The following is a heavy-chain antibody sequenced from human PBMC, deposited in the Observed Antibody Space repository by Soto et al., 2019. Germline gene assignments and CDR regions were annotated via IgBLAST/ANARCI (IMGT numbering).Heavy chain of an antibody. V-gene: IGHV4-31*03. CDR2: IYYSGST. D-gene: IGHD3-22*01. J-gene: IGHJ5*02. CDR1: GGSISSGGYY. CDR3: ARVYYDSSGYYSEFDP. Sequence: SETLSLSCTVSGGSISSGGYYWSWIRQHPGKGLEWIGYIYYSGSTYYNPSLKSRVTISVDTSKNQFSLKLSSVTAADTAVYYCARVYYDSSGYYSEFDPWGQGTLVTVSS.